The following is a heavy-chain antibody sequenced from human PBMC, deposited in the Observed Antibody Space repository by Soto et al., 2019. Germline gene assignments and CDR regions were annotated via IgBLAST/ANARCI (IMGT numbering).Heavy chain of an antibody. CDR1: GYTLTSYG. Sequence: ASVKVSCKASGYTLTSYGISWVRQAPGQGLEWMGLISAYNANTNYAQKLQGRVSMTTDTSTSTAYMELRSLRSDDTAVYYCATEYYYGSGSYHWFDPWGQGTLVTVSS. J-gene: IGHJ5*02. CDR3: ATEYYYGSGSYHWFDP. CDR2: ISAYNANT. D-gene: IGHD3-10*01. V-gene: IGHV1-18*04.